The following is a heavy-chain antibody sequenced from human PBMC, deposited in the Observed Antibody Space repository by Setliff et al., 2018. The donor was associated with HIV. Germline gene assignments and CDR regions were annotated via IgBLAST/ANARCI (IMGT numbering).Heavy chain of an antibody. V-gene: IGHV4-59*01. CDR2: IYYSGST. CDR3: ARAHIGIAARWSGWFDP. J-gene: IGHJ5*02. CDR1: GGSISSYY. Sequence: SETLSLTCTVSGGSISSYYWSWIRQPPGKGLEWIGYIYYSGSTNYNTSLKSRVTISVDTSKNQFSLKLSSVTDADTAVYYCARAHIGIAARWSGWFDPWGQGTLVTVSS. D-gene: IGHD6-6*01.